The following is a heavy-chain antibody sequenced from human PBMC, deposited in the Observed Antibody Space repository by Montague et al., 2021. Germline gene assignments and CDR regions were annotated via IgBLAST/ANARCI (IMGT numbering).Heavy chain of an antibody. D-gene: IGHD6-13*01. V-gene: IGHV4-39*07. J-gene: IGHJ5*02. CDR3: ARVSSSWYVGWFDP. CDR1: GASITSNIYY. CDR2: IYYSGNS. Sequence: SETLSLTCIVSGASITSNIYYWGWIRQSPGKGLEWIGSIYYSGNSYYQPSLKSRITMAVDTSKNQFSLKLSSVTAADTAIYYCARVSSSWYVGWFDPWGQGTLVTVSS.